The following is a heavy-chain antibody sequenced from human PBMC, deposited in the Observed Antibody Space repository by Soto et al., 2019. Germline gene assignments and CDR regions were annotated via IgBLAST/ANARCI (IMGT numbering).Heavy chain of an antibody. CDR2: ISAYNGNT. J-gene: IGHJ3*02. D-gene: IGHD3-3*01. Sequence: GASVKVSCTASGYTFTSYGISWVRQAPGQGLEGMGWISAYNGNTNYAQKLQGRVTMTTDTSTSTAYMELRSLRSDDTAVYYCARDMTNYDFWSGYPDAFDIWGQGTMVTVSS. CDR3: ARDMTNYDFWSGYPDAFDI. CDR1: GYTFTSYG. V-gene: IGHV1-18*01.